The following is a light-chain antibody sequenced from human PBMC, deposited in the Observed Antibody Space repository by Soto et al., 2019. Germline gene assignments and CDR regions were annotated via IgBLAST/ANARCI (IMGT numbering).Light chain of an antibody. CDR3: QQSNAVPGT. J-gene: IGKJ1*01. CDR2: RAA. Sequence: DIQMTQSPSSLSASVGDSVTITCRASQSIGNYLSWYQQRPGRPPKLLIYRAASLHSGVPSRFSGGGSGTEFTLSIITLQPEDLATSYYQQSNAVPGTFGQGTKVEIK. V-gene: IGKV1-39*01. CDR1: QSIGNY.